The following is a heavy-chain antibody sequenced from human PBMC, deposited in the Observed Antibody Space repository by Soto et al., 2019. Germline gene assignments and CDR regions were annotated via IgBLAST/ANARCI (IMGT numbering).Heavy chain of an antibody. J-gene: IGHJ4*02. D-gene: IGHD3-16*01. CDR3: AKGRTFFDF. CDR1: GFAFSDYA. CDR2: ISDGDGAT. Sequence: EVHLLESGGGLVQPGGSLRLSCEASGFAFSDYAMTWVRQAPGKGLEWVSDISDGDGATHYADSVKGRFTISRDDSKNTLYLQMDSLRAEDAAVYYCAKGRTFFDFWGQGTLVTVS. V-gene: IGHV3-23*01.